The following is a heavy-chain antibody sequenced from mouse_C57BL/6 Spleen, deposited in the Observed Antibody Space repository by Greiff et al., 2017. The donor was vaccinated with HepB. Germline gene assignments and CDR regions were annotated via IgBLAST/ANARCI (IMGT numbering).Heavy chain of an antibody. CDR1: GYTFTSYW. J-gene: IGHJ1*03. Sequence: QVQLQQPGAELVKPGASVKLSCKASGYTFTSYWMHWVKQRPGQGLEWIGMIHPNSGSTNYNEKFKSKATLTVDKSSSTAYMQLSSLTSEDSAVYYCAREKSLLLGLWYFDVWGTGTTVTVSS. CDR2: IHPNSGST. V-gene: IGHV1-64*01. D-gene: IGHD1-1*01. CDR3: AREKSLLLGLWYFDV.